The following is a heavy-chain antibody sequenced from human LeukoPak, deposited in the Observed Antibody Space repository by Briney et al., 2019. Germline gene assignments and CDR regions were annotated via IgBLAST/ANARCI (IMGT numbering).Heavy chain of an antibody. CDR3: AKDGGGSYSYFDY. D-gene: IGHD1-26*01. V-gene: IGHV3-23*01. CDR2: ISGSGGST. CDR1: GFTFSSYA. J-gene: IGHJ4*02. Sequence: GGSLRLSCAASGFTFSSYATSWVRQAPGKGLEWVSAISGSGGSTYYADSVKGRFTISRDNSKDTLYLQMNSLRAEDTAVYYCAKDGGGSYSYFDYWGQGTLVTVSS.